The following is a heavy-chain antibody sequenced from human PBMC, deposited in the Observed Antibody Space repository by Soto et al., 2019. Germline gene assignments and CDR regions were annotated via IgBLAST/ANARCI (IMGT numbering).Heavy chain of an antibody. Sequence: SETLSLTCAVYGGSFSGYYWSWIRQPPGKGLEWIGYIYYSGSTNYNPPLKSRVTISVDTSKNQFSLKLSSVTAADTAVYYCARSRARGRNFDWSHLSRGKGGYYYGMDVWGQGTTVTVSS. CDR1: GGSFSGYY. CDR3: ARSRARGRNFDWSHLSRGKGGYYYGMDV. D-gene: IGHD3-9*01. CDR2: IYYSGST. V-gene: IGHV4-59*01. J-gene: IGHJ6*02.